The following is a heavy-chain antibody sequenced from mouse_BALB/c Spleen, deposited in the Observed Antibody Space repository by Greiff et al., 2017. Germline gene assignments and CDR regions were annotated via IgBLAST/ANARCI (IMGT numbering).Heavy chain of an antibody. V-gene: IGHV1-9*01. CDR3: ARDRYDAHYAMDY. CDR1: GYTFSSYW. J-gene: IGHJ4*01. Sequence: QVQLKQSGAELMKPGASVKISCKATGYTFSSYWIEWVKQRPGHGLEWIGEILPGSGSTNYNEKFKGKATFTADTSSNTAYMQLSSLTSEDSAVYYCARDRYDAHYAMDYWGQGTSVTVSS. CDR2: ILPGSGST. D-gene: IGHD2-14*01.